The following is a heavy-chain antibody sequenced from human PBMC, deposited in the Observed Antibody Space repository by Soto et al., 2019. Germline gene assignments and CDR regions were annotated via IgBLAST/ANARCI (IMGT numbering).Heavy chain of an antibody. J-gene: IGHJ4*02. CDR1: GGSISSYY. CDR3: ARGEESGYYLSLDY. Sequence: SETLSLTCTVSGGSISSYYWSWIRQPPGKGLEWIGYIYYSGSTNYNPSLKSRVTISVDTSKNQFSLKLSSVTAADTAVYYCARGEESGYYLSLDYWGQGTLVTVSS. CDR2: IYYSGST. D-gene: IGHD3-22*01. V-gene: IGHV4-59*01.